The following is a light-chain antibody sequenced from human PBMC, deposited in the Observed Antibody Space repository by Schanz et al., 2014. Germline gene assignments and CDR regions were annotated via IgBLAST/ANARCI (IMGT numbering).Light chain of an antibody. CDR3: AAWDDSLQGWV. CDR1: SSDVGGYNY. V-gene: IGLV2-8*01. Sequence: QSALTQPPSASGSPGQSVTISCTGTSSDVGGYNYVSWYQQHPGKAPKLMIYEVNKRPSGVPDRFSGSKSGNTASLTVSGLQSEDEADYHCAAWDDSLQGWVFGGGTKLTVL. CDR2: EVN. J-gene: IGLJ3*02.